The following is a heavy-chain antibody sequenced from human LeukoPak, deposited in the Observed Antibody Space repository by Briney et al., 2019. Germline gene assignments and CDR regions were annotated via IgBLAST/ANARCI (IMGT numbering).Heavy chain of an antibody. V-gene: IGHV3-7*01. CDR3: AKWGPHCVGDYCPALDS. Sequence: PGGSLRLSCVASGFTFSNYWMSWVRQAPGKGLEWVANINQDGSKKVYADSMKGRFTISRDNAKESLYLQLNGLRADDTAVYYCAKWGPHCVGDYCPALDSWGQGTLVTVSS. CDR2: INQDGSKK. D-gene: IGHD2-21*02. J-gene: IGHJ4*02. CDR1: GFTFSNYW.